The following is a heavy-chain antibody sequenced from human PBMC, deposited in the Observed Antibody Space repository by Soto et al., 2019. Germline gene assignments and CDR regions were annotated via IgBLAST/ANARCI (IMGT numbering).Heavy chain of an antibody. CDR1: GYTFTSYY. CDR3: ARDAVRVVPAAISTYYYYGMDV. V-gene: IGHV1-46*01. CDR2: INPSGGST. D-gene: IGHD2-2*01. J-gene: IGHJ6*02. Sequence: ALVKVSCKASGYTFTSYYMHWVRQAPGQGLEWMGIINPSGGSTSYAQKFQGRVTMTRDTSTSTVYMELSSLRSEDTAVYYCARDAVRVVPAAISTYYYYGMDVWGQGTTVTVSS.